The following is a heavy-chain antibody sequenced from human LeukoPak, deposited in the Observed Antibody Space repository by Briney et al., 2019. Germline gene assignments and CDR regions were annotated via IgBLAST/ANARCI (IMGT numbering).Heavy chain of an antibody. J-gene: IGHJ4*02. Sequence: TGGSLRLSCATSGFTFSGCAMHWVRQAPGKGLEWVAVVSYDGIIKYHADSLKGRFTISRDNSKNTLYLQMNSLRTEDTAMYYCATGGGLATEIDYWGQGTLVTVSS. CDR3: ATGGGLATEIDY. V-gene: IGHV3-30*04. CDR2: VSYDGIIK. CDR1: GFTFSGCA. D-gene: IGHD3-16*01.